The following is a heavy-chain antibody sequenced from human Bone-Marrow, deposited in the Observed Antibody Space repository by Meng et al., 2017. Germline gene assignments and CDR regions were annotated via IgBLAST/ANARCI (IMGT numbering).Heavy chain of an antibody. CDR2: INAGNGQT. J-gene: IGHJ4*02. V-gene: IGHV1-3*01. D-gene: IGHD6-13*01. CDR3: ARGGIAAAAYSDH. Sequence: QVQVVQSWAEVKKPWASVKLSCEASGYSFNSYAIHWVRQAPGESLEWMGWINAGNGQTKYSERFQGRVAIARDTSANTAYMELSSLTSEDTAVYYCARGGIAAAAYSDHWGQGTLVTVSS. CDR1: GYSFNSYA.